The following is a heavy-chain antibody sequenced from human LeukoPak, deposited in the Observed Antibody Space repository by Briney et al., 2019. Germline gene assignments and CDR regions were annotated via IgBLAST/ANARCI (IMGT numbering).Heavy chain of an antibody. J-gene: IGHJ5*02. CDR2: ISGSGGST. D-gene: IGHD3-3*01. V-gene: IGHV3-23*01. Sequence: PGGSLRLSCAASGFTFSSYAMSWVRQAPGKGLEWVSAISGSGGSTYYADSVKGRFTISRDNSKNTLYLQMNSLRAEDTAVYYCAKEEGFLEWLPHGWFDPWGQGTLVTVSS. CDR3: AKEEGFLEWLPHGWFDP. CDR1: GFTFSSYA.